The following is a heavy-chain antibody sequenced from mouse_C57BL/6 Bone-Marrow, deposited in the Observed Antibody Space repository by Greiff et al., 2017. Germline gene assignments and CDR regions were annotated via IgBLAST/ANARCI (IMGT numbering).Heavy chain of an antibody. Sequence: QVQLQQSGPGLVQPSQSLSITCTVSGFSLTSYGVHWVRQSTGKGLEWLGVIWSGGGTDYNAAFISRLSISKDNSKSQVFFKMNSLHADHTAIYYCVRRYDYDPNCVVWGTGTTLTVSS. CDR3: VRRYDYDPNCVV. J-gene: IGHJ1*03. CDR1: GFSLTSYG. CDR2: IWSGGGT. D-gene: IGHD2-4*01. V-gene: IGHV2-2*01.